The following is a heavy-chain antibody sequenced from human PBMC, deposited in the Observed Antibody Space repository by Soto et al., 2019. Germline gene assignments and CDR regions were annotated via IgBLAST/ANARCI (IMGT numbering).Heavy chain of an antibody. CDR3: AREGFYAMDV. D-gene: IGHD2-2*01. J-gene: IGHJ6*02. V-gene: IGHV3-48*03. CDR2: ISSSGETV. Sequence: GGPLRLSCEVSGFTFSSYEMYWVRQAPGKGLEWVAYISSSGETVYYAGSVQGRFTISRDNAKNSLYLQMSSLGAEDTAVYYCAREGFYAMDVWGQGTTVTV. CDR1: GFTFSSYE.